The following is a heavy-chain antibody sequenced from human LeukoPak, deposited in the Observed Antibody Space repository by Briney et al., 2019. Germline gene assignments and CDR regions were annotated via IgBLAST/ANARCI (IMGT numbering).Heavy chain of an antibody. D-gene: IGHD3-22*01. CDR1: GGSFSAYY. V-gene: IGHV4-34*01. Sequence: PSETLSLTCAVYGGSFSAYYWNWIRQPPGKGLEWIGEVNHSGGTNYNPSLKSRVTISVDTSKNQFSLKMSSVTAADTAVYFCARKFGVVVTTFDYWGQGILVTVSS. J-gene: IGHJ4*02. CDR3: ARKFGVVVTTFDY. CDR2: VNHSGGT.